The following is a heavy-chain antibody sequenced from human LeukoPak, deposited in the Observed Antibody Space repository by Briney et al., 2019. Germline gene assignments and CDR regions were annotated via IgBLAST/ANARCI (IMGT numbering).Heavy chain of an antibody. CDR3: ARDSWSDAFDI. J-gene: IGHJ3*02. D-gene: IGHD6-13*01. Sequence: PSETLSLTCTVSGGSISSSSYYWGWIRQPPGKGLEWIGSIYYSGSTYYNPSLKSRVTISVDTSKNQFSLKLSSVTAADTAVYYCARDSWSDAFDIWGQGTMVTVSS. V-gene: IGHV4-39*07. CDR1: GGSISSSSYY. CDR2: IYYSGST.